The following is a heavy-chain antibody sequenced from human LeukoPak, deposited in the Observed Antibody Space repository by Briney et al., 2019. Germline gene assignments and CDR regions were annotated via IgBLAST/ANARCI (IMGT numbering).Heavy chain of an antibody. D-gene: IGHD4-17*01. CDR3: ARESDYGDYSIDY. J-gene: IGHJ4*02. CDR1: GGSISSYY. V-gene: IGHV4-59*01. CDR2: IYYSGST. Sequence: SETLSLTCTVSGGSISSYYWSWIRQPPGKGLEWIGYIYYSGSTNYNPSLKSRVTISVDTSKNQFSLKLSSVTAADTAVYYCARESDYGDYSIDYWGQGTLVTVS.